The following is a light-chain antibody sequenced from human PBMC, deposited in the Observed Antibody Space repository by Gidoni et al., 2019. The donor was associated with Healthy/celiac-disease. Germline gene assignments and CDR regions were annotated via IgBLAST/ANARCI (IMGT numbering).Light chain of an antibody. CDR3: HMWDSSSDHPV. CDR1: NLGSKS. Sequence: SYVLTQPSSVSVAPGKTARITCGGNNLGSKSVHWYKQKPGQAPVLVIYYDSDRPSGIPERFSGSNSGNTATLTISRVEGGDEADYYCHMWDSSSDHPVFGGGTKLTVL. CDR2: YDS. J-gene: IGLJ2*01. V-gene: IGLV3-21*04.